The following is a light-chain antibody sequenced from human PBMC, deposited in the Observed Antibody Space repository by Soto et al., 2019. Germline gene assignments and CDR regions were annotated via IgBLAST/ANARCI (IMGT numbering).Light chain of an antibody. CDR2: DAY. CDR1: QDISNY. CDR3: QQYDNLPPKFS. J-gene: IGKJ3*01. V-gene: IGKV1-33*01. Sequence: DIQMTQSPSSLSASVGDRVTITCQASQDISNYLNWYQQKPGKAPKRLIYDAYNLETGVPSRFSVNGSETDFTFTISSLNTEYLATNHCQQYDNLPPKFSFSPGTKVDIK.